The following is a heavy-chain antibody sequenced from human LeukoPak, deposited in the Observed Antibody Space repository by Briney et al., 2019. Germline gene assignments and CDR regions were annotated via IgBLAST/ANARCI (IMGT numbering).Heavy chain of an antibody. CDR1: GGSFSGYY. CDR3: ARSYGSGSYYKGNWFDP. CDR2: INHSGST. Sequence: SETLSLTCAVYGGSFSGYYWSCIRQPPGKGLEWIGEINHSGSTNHNPSLKSRVTISVDTSKNQFSLKLSSVTAADTAVYYCARSYGSGSYYKGNWFDPWGQGTLVTVSS. V-gene: IGHV4-34*01. D-gene: IGHD3-10*01. J-gene: IGHJ5*02.